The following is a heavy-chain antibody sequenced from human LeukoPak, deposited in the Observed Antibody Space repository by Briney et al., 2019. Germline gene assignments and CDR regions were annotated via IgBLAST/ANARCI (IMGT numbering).Heavy chain of an antibody. CDR2: ISSSGSTI. V-gene: IGHV3-48*03. CDR1: GFTFSSYE. J-gene: IGHJ6*02. Sequence: GGSLGLSCAASGFTFSSYEMNWVRQAPGKGLEWVSYISSSGSTIYYADSVKGRFTISRDNAKNSLYLQMNSLRAEDTAVYYCARGNRFYYYYYGMDVWGQGTTVTVSS. CDR3: ARGNRFYYYYYGMDV.